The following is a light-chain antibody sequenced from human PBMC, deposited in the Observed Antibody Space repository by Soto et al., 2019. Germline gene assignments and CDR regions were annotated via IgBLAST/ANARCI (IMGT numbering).Light chain of an antibody. Sequence: DIRVIQSPSSLSASVGDRVTITCRASLRISKYLNWYQQEPGKAPKLLIFGASTLQSGVTSRFSGSGSGTDFTLTISDLQPEDSATYYCQQSHSTPLTFGGGTKLEI. V-gene: IGKV1-39*01. J-gene: IGKJ4*01. CDR2: GAS. CDR3: QQSHSTPLT. CDR1: LRISKY.